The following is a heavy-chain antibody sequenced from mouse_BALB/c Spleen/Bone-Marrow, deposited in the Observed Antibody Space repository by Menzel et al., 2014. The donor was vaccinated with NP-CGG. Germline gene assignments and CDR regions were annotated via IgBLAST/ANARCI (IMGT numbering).Heavy chain of an antibody. Sequence: QAQLKHSGAELAEPGASVKMSCKVSDYTFTSYWIHWVKPRPGQGLEWIGYIDPRTANTEYSQKFKDKATLTADKSSSTAYMQLSSLTSEDSAVYYCARYWDAYWGQGTLVTVSA. CDR2: IDPRTANT. CDR3: ARYWDAY. CDR1: DYTFTSYW. J-gene: IGHJ3*01. V-gene: IGHV1-7*01. D-gene: IGHD4-1*01.